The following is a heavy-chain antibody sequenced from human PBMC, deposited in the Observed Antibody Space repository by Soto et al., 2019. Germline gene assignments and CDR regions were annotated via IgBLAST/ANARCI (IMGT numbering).Heavy chain of an antibody. Sequence: SETLSLTCAVSGGSISSGGYSWSWIRQPPGKGLEWIGYIYHSGSTYYNPSLKSRVTISVDRSKNQFSLKLSSVTAADTAVYYCARALYYYDSGSYRDLYNWFDPWGQGTLVTVSS. CDR1: GGSISSGGYS. CDR2: IYHSGST. V-gene: IGHV4-30-2*01. D-gene: IGHD3-10*01. J-gene: IGHJ5*02. CDR3: ARALYYYDSGSYRDLYNWFDP.